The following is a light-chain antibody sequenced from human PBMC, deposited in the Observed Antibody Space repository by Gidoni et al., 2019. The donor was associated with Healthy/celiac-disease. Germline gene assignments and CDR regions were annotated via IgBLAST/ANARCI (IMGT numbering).Light chain of an antibody. Sequence: EIVMTQSPATLSVSPGERATLSCRASQSVSSNLAWYQQKPGQAPRLLIYGASTRATGLPARFSGSGSGTDFTLTISSLQSEDFAVYYCQQYNNWPPDTFGQGTKLEIK. CDR3: QQYNNWPPDT. J-gene: IGKJ2*01. V-gene: IGKV3D-15*01. CDR2: GAS. CDR1: QSVSSN.